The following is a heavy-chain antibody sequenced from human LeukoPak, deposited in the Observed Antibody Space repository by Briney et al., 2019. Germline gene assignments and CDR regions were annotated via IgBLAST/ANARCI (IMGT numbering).Heavy chain of an antibody. CDR3: ARDNVYAGIPVAGFDF. CDR2: IYYRSKWYS. V-gene: IGHV6-1*01. J-gene: IGHJ4*02. Sequence: SQTLSLTCVISGDSVSSISASWNWIRQSPSRGLEWLGRIYYRSKWYSDYAVSVKSRITVNADTSKNQFSLYLKSVTPEDTAVYYSARDNVYAGIPVAGFDFWGQGTLVTASS. CDR1: GDSVSSISAS. D-gene: IGHD6-19*01.